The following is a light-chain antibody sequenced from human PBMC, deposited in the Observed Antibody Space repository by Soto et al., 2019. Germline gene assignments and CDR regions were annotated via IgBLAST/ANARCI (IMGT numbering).Light chain of an antibody. CDR1: QSINTY. Sequence: EIVLTQSPATLSLSPGERATLSCRASQSINTYLAWYQQKPGQAPSLLIYDASNRATAIPTRFSGSGSGTDFTLTISSLEPEDFAVYYCQQRSAWPRTFGQGTKVEI. V-gene: IGKV3-11*01. CDR3: QQRSAWPRT. J-gene: IGKJ1*01. CDR2: DAS.